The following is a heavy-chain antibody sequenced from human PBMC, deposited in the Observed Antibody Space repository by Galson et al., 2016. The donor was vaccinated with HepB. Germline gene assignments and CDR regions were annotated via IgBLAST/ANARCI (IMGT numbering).Heavy chain of an antibody. CDR3: ARDSSGYYVEAYDI. CDR1: GFTFRSRA. CDR2: ISGSGGNT. V-gene: IGHV3-23*01. Sequence: LRLSCAASGFTFRSRAMTWVRQAPGKGLEWVSYISGSGGNTFYADSVRGRFTISRDNSKKTVYLQMNSLRAEDTAEYHCARDSSGYYVEAYDIWGQGTMVTVSS. J-gene: IGHJ3*02. D-gene: IGHD3-22*01.